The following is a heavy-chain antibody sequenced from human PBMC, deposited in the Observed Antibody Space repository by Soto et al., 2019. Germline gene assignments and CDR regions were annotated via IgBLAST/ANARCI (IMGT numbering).Heavy chain of an antibody. CDR1: GGSISSGGYY. CDR2: IYYSGST. J-gene: IGHJ4*02. Sequence: QVQLQESGPGLVKPSQTLSLTCTVSGGSISSGGYYWSWIRQHPGKGLEWIGYIYYSGSTYYNPSLKNPFTKSVDTSKNQFCLKLSSVTAAETAVEYLRVELGYYSSTRCYPWIDYWGQGTLVTVS. V-gene: IGHV4-31*01. D-gene: IGHD2-2*01. CDR3: RVELGYYSSTRCYPWIDY.